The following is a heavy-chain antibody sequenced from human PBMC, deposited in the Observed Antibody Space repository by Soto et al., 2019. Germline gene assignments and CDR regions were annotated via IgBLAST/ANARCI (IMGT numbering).Heavy chain of an antibody. Sequence: RSLTFAVYGGFLSESYWTWIRQPPGKGLEWIGEINHVGGTNYNPSLKSRVTMSVDTSQNQFSLRLISVTAADAAMYFCVRIRYQLPSSVLWLDPWGQGTPVTVSS. CDR2: INHVGGT. CDR1: GGFLSESY. J-gene: IGHJ5*02. D-gene: IGHD3-16*01. CDR3: VRIRYQLPSSVLWLDP. V-gene: IGHV4-34*01.